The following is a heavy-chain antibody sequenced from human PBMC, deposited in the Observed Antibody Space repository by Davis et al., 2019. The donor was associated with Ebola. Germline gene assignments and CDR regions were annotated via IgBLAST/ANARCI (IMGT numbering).Heavy chain of an antibody. CDR1: GGSINNYY. V-gene: IGHV4-59*08. J-gene: IGHJ6*02. CDR2: IYYSGST. CDR3: ARRQIDYGMDV. Sequence: MPSETLSFTCTVSGGSINNYYWSWIRQPPGKGLEWIGYIYYSGSTNYSPSLKSRVTISLDTSKKQFFLKLSSVTAADTAVYYCARRQIDYGMDVWGQGTTVTVSS.